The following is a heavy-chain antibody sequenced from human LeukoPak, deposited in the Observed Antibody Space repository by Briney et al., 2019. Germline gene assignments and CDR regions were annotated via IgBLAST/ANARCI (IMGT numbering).Heavy chain of an antibody. V-gene: IGHV4-34*01. D-gene: IGHD3-3*01. CDR1: GGSFSGYY. CDR3: ARGGRRWGIFGVDLSLFDY. Sequence: SETLSLTCAVYGGSFSGYYWSWIRQPPGKGLEWIGEINHSGSTNYNPSLKSRVTISVDTPKNQFSLKLSSVTAADTAVYYCARGGRRWGIFGVDLSLFDYWGQGTLVTVSS. J-gene: IGHJ4*02. CDR2: INHSGST.